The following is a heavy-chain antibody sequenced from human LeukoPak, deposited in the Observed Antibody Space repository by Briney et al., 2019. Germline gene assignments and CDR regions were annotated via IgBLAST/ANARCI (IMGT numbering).Heavy chain of an antibody. CDR2: ISGSGGST. V-gene: IGHV3-23*01. D-gene: IGHD6-13*01. CDR1: GFTFSSYA. Sequence: GGSLRLSCAASGFTFSSYAMSWVRQAPGKGLEWVLAISGSGGSTYYADSVKGRFTISRDNSKNTLYLQMNSLRAEDTAVYYCAKGRRAAAVHTYFDYWGQGTLVTVSS. J-gene: IGHJ4*02. CDR3: AKGRRAAAVHTYFDY.